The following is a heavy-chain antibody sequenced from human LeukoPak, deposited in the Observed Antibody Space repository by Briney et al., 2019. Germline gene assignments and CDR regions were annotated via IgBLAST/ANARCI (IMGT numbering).Heavy chain of an antibody. V-gene: IGHV1-24*01. CDR3: ATLNRRWLQLPY. D-gene: IGHD5-24*01. J-gene: IGHJ4*02. Sequence: ASVKVSCKVSGYTLTELSMHWVRQAPGKGLEWMGGFDPEDGETIYAQKFQGRVTMTEDTSTDTAYMELSSLRSEDTAVYYCATLNRRWLQLPYWGQGTLVTVSS. CDR1: GYTLTELS. CDR2: FDPEDGET.